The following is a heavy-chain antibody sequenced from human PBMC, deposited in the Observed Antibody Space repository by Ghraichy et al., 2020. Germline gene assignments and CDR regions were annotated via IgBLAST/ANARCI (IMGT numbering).Heavy chain of an antibody. Sequence: GGSLRLSCAASGFTFSSYAMSWVRQAPGKGLEWVSAISGSGGSTYYADSVKGRFTISRDNSKNTLYLQMNSLRAEDTAVYYCAKDGAWTGTTKARSFWDYWGQGTLVTVSS. J-gene: IGHJ4*02. CDR1: GFTFSSYA. CDR2: ISGSGGST. V-gene: IGHV3-23*01. D-gene: IGHD1-1*01. CDR3: AKDGAWTGTTKARSFWDY.